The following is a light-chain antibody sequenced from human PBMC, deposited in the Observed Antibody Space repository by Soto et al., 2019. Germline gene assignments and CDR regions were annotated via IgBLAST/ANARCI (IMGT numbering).Light chain of an antibody. V-gene: IGKV1-39*01. CDR3: QESYSTPTWT. CDR1: QSISSY. J-gene: IGKJ1*01. Sequence: DGQVTQSPSSLSASVGNRVTITCRASQSISSYLNWYQQKPGKARKLLIYAASSLQSGVPSRFSGSGSGTDFTLTISSLQPEGFATYYCQESYSTPTWTFGEGSNLAIK. CDR2: AAS.